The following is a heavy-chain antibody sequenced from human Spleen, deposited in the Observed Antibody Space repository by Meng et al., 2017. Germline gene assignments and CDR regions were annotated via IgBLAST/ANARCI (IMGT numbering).Heavy chain of an antibody. CDR2: IYYSGST. D-gene: IGHD1-26*01. Sequence: QVQLQGSGPGLVRPSETLSFTCTVSGGSVSSGSYYWSWIRQPPGKGLEWIGYIYYSGSTNYNPSLKSRVTISVDTSKNQFSLKLSSVTAADTAVYYCARLTGRYYFDYWGQGTLVTVSS. CDR1: GGSVSSGSYY. CDR3: ARLTGRYYFDY. J-gene: IGHJ4*02. V-gene: IGHV4-61*01.